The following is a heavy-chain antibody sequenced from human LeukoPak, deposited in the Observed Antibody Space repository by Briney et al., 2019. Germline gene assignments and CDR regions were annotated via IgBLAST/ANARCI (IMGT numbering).Heavy chain of an antibody. CDR2: ISAYNGNT. D-gene: IGHD3-16*01. V-gene: IGHV1-18*01. CDR3: ASSSTPLRYYYYGMDV. CDR1: GYTFTSYG. Sequence: ASVKVSCKASGYTFTSYGISWVRQAPGQGLEWMGWISAYNGNTNYAQKLQGRVTMTTDTSTSTAYMELRSLRSDDTAVYYCASSSTPLRYYYYGMDVWGKGTTVTVSS. J-gene: IGHJ6*04.